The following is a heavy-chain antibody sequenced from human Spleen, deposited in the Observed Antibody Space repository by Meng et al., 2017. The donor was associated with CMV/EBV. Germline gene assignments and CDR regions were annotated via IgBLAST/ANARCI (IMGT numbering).Heavy chain of an antibody. D-gene: IGHD2-2*02. CDR1: GFTFLSYG. Sequence: ASVKVSCKASGFTFLSYGFSWVRQAPGQGLEWMGWISAYNGNTNYAQKLQGRVTMTTDTSTSTAYMELRSLRSDDTAVYYCARDRRADCSSTSCYNALFDYWGQGTLVTVSS. J-gene: IGHJ4*02. CDR3: ARDRRADCSSTSCYNALFDY. V-gene: IGHV1-18*04. CDR2: ISAYNGNT.